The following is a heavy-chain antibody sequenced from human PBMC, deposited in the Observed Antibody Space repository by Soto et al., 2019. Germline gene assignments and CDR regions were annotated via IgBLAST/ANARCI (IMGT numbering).Heavy chain of an antibody. CDR3: AKSGGSAYSSSYYFDY. V-gene: IGHV3-23*01. CDR2: ISGSGGST. Sequence: GRSLRLSCAASGFTFSSYAMSWVRQAPGKGLEWVSAISGSGGSTYYADSVKGRFTISRDNSKNTLYLQMNSLRAEDTAVYYCAKSGGSAYSSSYYFDYWGQGTLVTVSS. J-gene: IGHJ4*02. CDR1: GFTFSSYA. D-gene: IGHD6-6*01.